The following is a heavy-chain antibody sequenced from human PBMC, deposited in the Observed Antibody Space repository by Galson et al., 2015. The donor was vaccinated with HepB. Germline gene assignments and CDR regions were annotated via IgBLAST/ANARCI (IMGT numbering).Heavy chain of an antibody. V-gene: IGHV3-30-3*01. J-gene: IGHJ6*03. CDR3: ARDVWPLYYHYMDV. D-gene: IGHD2-8*01. Sequence: SLRLSCAASGFTFSNHAMHWVRQAPGKGLEWVAVISGNNSNGQHAGPVRGRFTISRDNSKNTLCLQMNSLRAEDTAVYYCARDVWPLYYHYMDVWGKGTTVAVSS. CDR1: GFTFSNHA. CDR2: ISGNNSNG.